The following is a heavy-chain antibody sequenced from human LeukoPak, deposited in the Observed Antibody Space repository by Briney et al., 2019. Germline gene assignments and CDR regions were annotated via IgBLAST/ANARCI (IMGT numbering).Heavy chain of an antibody. J-gene: IGHJ5*02. CDR1: GGSFSGYY. Sequence: KPSETLSLTCAVYGGSFSGYYWSWIRQPPGKGLEWIGEINHSGSTNYNPSLKSRVTISIDTSKNQFSLKLSSVTAADTAVFYCARASAIAVSGTFWFDPWGQGTLVAVTS. CDR3: ARASAIAVSGTFWFDP. V-gene: IGHV4-34*01. D-gene: IGHD6-19*01. CDR2: INHSGST.